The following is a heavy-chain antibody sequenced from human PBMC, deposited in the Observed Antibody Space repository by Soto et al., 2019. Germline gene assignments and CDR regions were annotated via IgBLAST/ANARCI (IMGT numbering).Heavy chain of an antibody. D-gene: IGHD3-16*01. Sequence: SETLSLTCTVSGGSISSGGYSWSWIRQPPGKGLEWIGYIYHDGRTSYNPSLEGRVTISLDRSKNQLSLKLTSVTAADTAVYHCASGGSFTWFDPWGQGHLVTVSS. CDR3: ASGGSFTWFDP. V-gene: IGHV4-30-2*01. J-gene: IGHJ5*02. CDR2: IYHDGRT. CDR1: GGSISSGGYS.